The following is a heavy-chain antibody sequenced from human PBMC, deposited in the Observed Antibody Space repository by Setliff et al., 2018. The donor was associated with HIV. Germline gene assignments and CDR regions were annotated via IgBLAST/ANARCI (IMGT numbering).Heavy chain of an antibody. V-gene: IGHV4-34*01. D-gene: IGHD3-10*01. Sequence: SETLSLTCAVYGGSFPAYYWTWIRQTPGKGLEWVGEIDHTGSTKENPSLKSRVTMSIDTSKDQFSLKLRFMTAADMGVYYCARALPTNYYGSDNWFDPWGQGTLVTVSS. CDR2: IDHTGST. CDR1: GGSFPAYY. J-gene: IGHJ5*02. CDR3: ARALPTNYYGSDNWFDP.